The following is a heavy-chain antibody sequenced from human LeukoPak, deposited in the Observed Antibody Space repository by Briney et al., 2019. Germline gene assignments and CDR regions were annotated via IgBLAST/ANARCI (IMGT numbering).Heavy chain of an antibody. V-gene: IGHV4-30-4*08. Sequence: PSQTLSLTCTVSGGSISSGDYYWSWIRQPPGKGLEWIGYIYYSGSTFYNPSLKSRLTISIDRTKPQFSLSLSSVTAADTAIYYCARVYGDYSTVAFWGQGTLVTVSS. J-gene: IGHJ4*02. CDR2: IYYSGST. CDR1: GGSISSGDYY. D-gene: IGHD2-15*01. CDR3: ARVYGDYSTVAF.